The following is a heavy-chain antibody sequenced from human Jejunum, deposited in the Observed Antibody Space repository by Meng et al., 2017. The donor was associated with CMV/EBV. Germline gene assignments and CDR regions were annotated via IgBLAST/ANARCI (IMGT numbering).Heavy chain of an antibody. J-gene: IGHJ4*02. Sequence: QGELVGFGGGVGQPWGSLRLSCAASGFTFSSYGMHWVRQAPGKGLEWVAFIRYDGSNKYYADSVKGRFTISRDNSKNTLYLQMNSLRAEDTAVYYCAKILAAAGGDYWGQGTLVTVSS. CDR2: IRYDGSNK. D-gene: IGHD6-13*01. CDR1: GFTFSSYG. CDR3: AKILAAAGGDY. V-gene: IGHV3-30*02.